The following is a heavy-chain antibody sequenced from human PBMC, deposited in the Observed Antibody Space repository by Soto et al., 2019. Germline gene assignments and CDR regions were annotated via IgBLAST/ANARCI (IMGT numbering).Heavy chain of an antibody. CDR2: ISYDGSKK. J-gene: IGHJ1*01. CDR3: AKVRDAFHTIYD. V-gene: IGHV3-33*06. D-gene: IGHD3-10*01. Sequence: GGSLRLSCATSGFTFSSSGFHWVRQIPGTGLEWVALISYDGSKKLYADSVKGRFSISIDDSKNTLYLQMGRLRAEDTAVYYCAKVRDAFHTIYDWGQGTLVTVSS. CDR1: GFTFSSSG.